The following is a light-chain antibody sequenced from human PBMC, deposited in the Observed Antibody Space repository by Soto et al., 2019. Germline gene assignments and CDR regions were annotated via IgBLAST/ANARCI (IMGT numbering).Light chain of an antibody. CDR3: SSYAGNYIYV. J-gene: IGLJ1*01. CDR1: SSYIGPYDH. V-gene: IGLV2-11*01. CDR2: AVS. Sequence: QSVLTQPRSVSGSPGQSVTISCTRTSSYIGPYDHVAWYQQHPGKAPKLIIFAVSKRPSGVPDRFSRSKSGNTASLTISGLQAEHEADYYCSSYAGNYIYVFATGTKVTV.